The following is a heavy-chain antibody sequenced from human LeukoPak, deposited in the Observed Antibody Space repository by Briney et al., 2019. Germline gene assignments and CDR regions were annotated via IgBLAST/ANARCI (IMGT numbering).Heavy chain of an antibody. D-gene: IGHD6-6*01. CDR2: MYYSGST. Sequence: PSETLSLTCTVSGASISRSSYYWGWIRQPPGKGLEWIGSMYYSGSTYYNPSLKSRVTISVDTSKNQFSLRLRSVTAADTAVNYCASVSIVDRQLDYWGQGTLVTVSS. V-gene: IGHV4-39*01. J-gene: IGHJ4*02. CDR3: ASVSIVDRQLDY. CDR1: GASISRSSYY.